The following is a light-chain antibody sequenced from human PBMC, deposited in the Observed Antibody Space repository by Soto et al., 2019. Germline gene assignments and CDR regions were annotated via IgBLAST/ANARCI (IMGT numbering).Light chain of an antibody. CDR1: SSDVGAYNY. CDR2: DVT. Sequence: QSALTQPASVSGSAGQSITISCTGTSSDVGAYNYVSWYQQHPGKAPKLIICDVTNRPSGVSDRFSGSKSGNTASLTISGLQAEDEGDYYCSAYTRSGTVAFRGGTKLTVL. V-gene: IGLV2-14*03. J-gene: IGLJ2*01. CDR3: SAYTRSGTVA.